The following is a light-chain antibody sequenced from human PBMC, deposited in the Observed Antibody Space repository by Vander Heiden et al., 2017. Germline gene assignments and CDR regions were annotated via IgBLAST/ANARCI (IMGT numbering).Light chain of an antibody. CDR2: DAS. CDR3: QQDGSSPRT. J-gene: IGKJ5*01. Sequence: EIVLTQSPGTLSLSPGERATLSCRASQSVSSSYLAWYQQKPGQAPRLLIYDASSRATGIPDRFSGSGSGTDFTLTISRLEPEDFAVYYCQQDGSSPRTFGQGTQLEIK. V-gene: IGKV3-20*01. CDR1: QSVSSSY.